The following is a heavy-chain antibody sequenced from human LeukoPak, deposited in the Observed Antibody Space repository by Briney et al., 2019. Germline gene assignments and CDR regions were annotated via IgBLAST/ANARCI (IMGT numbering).Heavy chain of an antibody. CDR2: IKEDGTEK. Sequence: PGGSLRHSCAASGFTFSAYWMTWVRQAPGKGLEWVANIKEDGTEKNYVDSVKGRFTISRDNVKKSLYLEMNSLRVEDTAVYYCARGRWSDYWGQGTQVTVSS. V-gene: IGHV3-7*01. D-gene: IGHD5-24*01. CDR1: GFTFSAYW. J-gene: IGHJ4*02. CDR3: ARGRWSDY.